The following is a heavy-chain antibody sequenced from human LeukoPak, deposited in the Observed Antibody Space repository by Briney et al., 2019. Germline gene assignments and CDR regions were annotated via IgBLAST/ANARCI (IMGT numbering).Heavy chain of an antibody. CDR2: ISSSSGYI. V-gene: IGHV3-21*01. CDR3: ARDDEDFWSGYYDAFDI. Sequence: GGSLRLSCAASGFTFSSYSMNWVRQAPGKGLEWVSSISSSSGYIYYADSVKGRFTISRDNAKNSLYLQMNSLRAEDTAVYYCARDDEDFWSGYYDAFDIWGQGTMVTVSS. CDR1: GFTFSSYS. D-gene: IGHD3-3*01. J-gene: IGHJ3*02.